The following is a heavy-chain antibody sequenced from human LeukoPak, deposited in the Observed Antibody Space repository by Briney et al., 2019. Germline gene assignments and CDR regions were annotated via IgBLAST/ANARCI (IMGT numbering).Heavy chain of an antibody. J-gene: IGHJ4*02. CDR2: IIPIFGTA. CDR1: GGTFSSYA. V-gene: IGHV1-69*13. CDR3: ANLAAAGTRYYFDY. D-gene: IGHD6-13*01. Sequence: SVKVSCKASGGTFSSYAISWVRQAPGQGLEWMGGIIPIFGTANYAQKFQGRVTITADESTSTAYMELSSLRSEDTAVYYCANLAAAGTRYYFDYWGQGTLVTVSS.